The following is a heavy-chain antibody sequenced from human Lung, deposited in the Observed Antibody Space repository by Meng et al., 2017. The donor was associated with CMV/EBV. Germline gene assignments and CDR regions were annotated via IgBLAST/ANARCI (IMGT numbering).Heavy chain of an antibody. Sequence: EVQLVESGGGLVKHGGSLRLSCPASGFTFSSYSMNWVRQAPGKGLEWVSSISSSNSYIYYADSVKGRFTISRDNAKNSLYLQMNSLRAEDTAVYYCAREAAAALNWFDPWGQGTLVTVSS. D-gene: IGHD6-13*01. CDR1: GFTFSSYS. J-gene: IGHJ5*02. CDR3: AREAAAALNWFDP. CDR2: ISSSNSYI. V-gene: IGHV3-21*01.